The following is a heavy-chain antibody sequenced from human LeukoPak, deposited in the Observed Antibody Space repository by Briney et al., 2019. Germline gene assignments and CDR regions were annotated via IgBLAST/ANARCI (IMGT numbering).Heavy chain of an antibody. CDR3: ARGPTMVRGVTTNWFDP. J-gene: IGHJ5*02. D-gene: IGHD3-10*01. V-gene: IGHV1-2*02. Sequence: GASVKVSCKASGYTFTGYYMHWVRQAPGQGLEWMGWINPNSGGTNYAQKFQGRVTMTRDTSISTAYMELSRLRSDDTAVYYCARGPTMVRGVTTNWFDPWGQGTLVTVSS. CDR2: INPNSGGT. CDR1: GYTFTGYY.